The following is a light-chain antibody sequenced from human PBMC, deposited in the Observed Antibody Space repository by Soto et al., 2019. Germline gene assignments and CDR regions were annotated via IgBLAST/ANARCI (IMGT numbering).Light chain of an antibody. J-gene: IGLJ3*02. CDR1: SSNIGSNH. Sequence: QSVLTQPPSASETPGQRVTISRSGSSSNIGSNHVYWYQHLPGTASKLLIYRNYLRPSGVPDRFSASKSATSASLAISGLRSDDEADYYCGAWDDSLSGWVFGGGTKLTVL. V-gene: IGLV1-47*01. CDR2: RNY. CDR3: GAWDDSLSGWV.